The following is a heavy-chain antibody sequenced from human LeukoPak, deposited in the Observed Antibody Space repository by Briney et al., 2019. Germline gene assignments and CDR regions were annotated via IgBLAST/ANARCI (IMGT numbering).Heavy chain of an antibody. J-gene: IGHJ2*01. CDR2: TYHRSKWYN. CDR3: ARVASSSWYGDYWYSDL. CDR1: GDSVSSNSAA. D-gene: IGHD6-13*01. V-gene: IGHV6-1*01. Sequence: SQTLSLTCAISGDSVSSNSAAWNWIRQSPSRGLEWQGRTYHRSKWYNDYAVSVKSRITINPDTSKNQFSLQLNSVTPEDTAVYYCARVASSSWYGDYWYSDLWGRGTLVTVSS.